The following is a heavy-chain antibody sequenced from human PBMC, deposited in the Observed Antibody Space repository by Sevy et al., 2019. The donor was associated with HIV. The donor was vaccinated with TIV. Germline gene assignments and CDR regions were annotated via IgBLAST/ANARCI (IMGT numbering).Heavy chain of an antibody. CDR2: LSFGCGKI. D-gene: IGHD2-8*01. J-gene: IGHJ4*02. CDR1: GFRFSIYA. CDR3: AREGCTRPHDY. V-gene: IGHV3-23*01. Sequence: GGSLRLSCTTSGFRFSIYAMTWVRQAPGKGLEWVSTLSFGCGKINYADSVKGRFIISRDDSKNTLYLQMNSLRAEDTAVYFCAREGCTRPHDYWGQGTLVTVSS.